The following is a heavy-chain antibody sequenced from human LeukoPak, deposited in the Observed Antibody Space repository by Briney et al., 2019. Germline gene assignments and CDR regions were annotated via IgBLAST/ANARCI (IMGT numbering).Heavy chain of an antibody. CDR3: ARVKLVNYFDY. V-gene: IGHV3-11*01. CDR2: ISSSGSTV. D-gene: IGHD6-13*01. J-gene: IGHJ4*02. CDR1: GFTFSDYY. Sequence: GGSLRLSCAASGFTFSDYYMSWIRQAPGKGLEWVSYISSSGSTVYYADSVKGRFTISRDNAKNSLYLQMNSLRAEDTAVYYCARVKLVNYFDYWGQGTLVTVSS.